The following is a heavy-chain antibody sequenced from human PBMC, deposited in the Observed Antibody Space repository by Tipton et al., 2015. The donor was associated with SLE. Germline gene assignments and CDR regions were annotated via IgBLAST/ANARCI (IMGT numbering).Heavy chain of an antibody. CDR3: AREDSSSWYADY. D-gene: IGHD6-13*01. CDR2: IYYSGST. CDR1: GGSISSSSYY. V-gene: IGHV4-39*02. J-gene: IGHJ4*02. Sequence: TLSLTCTVSGGSISSSSYYWGWIRQPPGKGLEWIGSIYYSGSTYYNPSLKSRVTISVDTSKNQFSLKLSSVTAADTAVYYCAREDSSSWYADYWGQGTLVTVSS.